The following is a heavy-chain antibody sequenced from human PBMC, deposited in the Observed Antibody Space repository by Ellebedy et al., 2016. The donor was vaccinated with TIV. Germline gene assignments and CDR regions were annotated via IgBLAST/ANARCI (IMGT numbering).Heavy chain of an antibody. D-gene: IGHD3-10*01. CDR2: ISSSGATI. CDR3: ARTYGSGSSTHYYGMDV. Sequence: GESLKISCAASGFTFTSYEMNWVRQAPGKGLEWVSYISSSGATIYHADSVKGRFTISRDNAKNSLYLQMNSLRAEDTAVYYCARTYGSGSSTHYYGMDVWGQGTTVTVSS. V-gene: IGHV3-48*03. J-gene: IGHJ6*02. CDR1: GFTFTSYE.